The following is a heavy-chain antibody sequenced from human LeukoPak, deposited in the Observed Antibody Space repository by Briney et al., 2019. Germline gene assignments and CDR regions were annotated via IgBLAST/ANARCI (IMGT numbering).Heavy chain of an antibody. J-gene: IGHJ3*02. CDR1: VYTFTGYY. Sequence: GASVKVSRQASVYTFTGYYMHWVRQAPGQGLEWMGWINPNSGNTNYAQKLQGRVTMTTDTSTSTAYMELRSLRSDDTAVYYCARDDYYDSSREAFDIWGQGTMVTVSS. CDR2: INPNSGNT. V-gene: IGHV1/OR15-2*02. D-gene: IGHD3-22*01. CDR3: ARDDYYDSSREAFDI.